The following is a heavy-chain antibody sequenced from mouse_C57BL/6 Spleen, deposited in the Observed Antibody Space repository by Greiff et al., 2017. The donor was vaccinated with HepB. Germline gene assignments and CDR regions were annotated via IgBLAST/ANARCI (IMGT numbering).Heavy chain of an antibody. V-gene: IGHV1-50*01. Sequence: VQLQQPGAELVKPGASVKLSCKASGYTFTSYWMQWVKQRPGQGLEWIGEIDPSDSYTNYNQKFKGKATLTVDTSSSTAYMQLSSLTSEDSAVYYCARSTVEAMDYWGQGTSVTVSS. CDR1: GYTFTSYW. CDR2: IDPSDSYT. J-gene: IGHJ4*01. CDR3: ARSTVEAMDY. D-gene: IGHD1-1*01.